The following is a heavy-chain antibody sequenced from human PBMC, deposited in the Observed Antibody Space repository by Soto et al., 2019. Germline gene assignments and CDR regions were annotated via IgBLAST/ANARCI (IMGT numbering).Heavy chain of an antibody. CDR1: GFTFSNAW. D-gene: IGHD5-18*01. CDR2: IKSKTDGGTT. CDR3: THMAEYGGYSLWYRSGY. Sequence: GGSLRLSCAASGFTFSNAWMNWVRQAPGKGLEWVGRIKSKTDGGTTDYAAPVKGRFTISRDDSKNTLYLQMNSLKTEDTAVYYCTHMAEYGGYSLWYRSGYWGQGTLVTVSS. V-gene: IGHV3-15*07. J-gene: IGHJ4*02.